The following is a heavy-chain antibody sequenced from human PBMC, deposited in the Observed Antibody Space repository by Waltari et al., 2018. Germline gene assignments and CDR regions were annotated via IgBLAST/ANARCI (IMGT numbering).Heavy chain of an antibody. CDR1: GFTVSRSY. Sequence: VQLVQSGAEVKKPGGSLRLSCAASGFTVSRSYLSWVRQAPGKGLEWVSVIYSGGSTYYAASVKGRFTISRDNSKNTLYLQMNSLRAEDTAVYYCARGGLKWEPYFDYWGQGTLVTVSS. D-gene: IGHD1-26*01. V-gene: IGHV3-53*01. CDR3: ARGGLKWEPYFDY. J-gene: IGHJ4*02. CDR2: IYSGGST.